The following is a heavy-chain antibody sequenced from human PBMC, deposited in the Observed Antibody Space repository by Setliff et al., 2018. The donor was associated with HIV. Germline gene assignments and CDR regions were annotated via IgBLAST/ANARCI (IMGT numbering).Heavy chain of an antibody. CDR1: GGSFSEYY. CDR3: ARGGTAAAGYLDN. D-gene: IGHD6-13*01. J-gene: IGHJ4*02. Sequence: SLTCAVYGGSFSEYYWSWVRQPPGKGLEWLGEISHSGTTNYNPSLKSRLTILVDTSKKQFSVKLSSVTAADTAVYYCARGGTAAAGYLDNWGQGTPVTVSS. CDR2: ISHSGTT. V-gene: IGHV4-34*01.